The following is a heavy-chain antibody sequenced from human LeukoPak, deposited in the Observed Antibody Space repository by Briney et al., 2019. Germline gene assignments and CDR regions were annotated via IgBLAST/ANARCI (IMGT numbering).Heavy chain of an antibody. J-gene: IGHJ3*02. CDR3: AKDLPPGGSSWWYDAFDI. CDR2: ISGSGGST. CDR1: GFTFSSYA. D-gene: IGHD6-13*01. V-gene: IGHV3-23*01. Sequence: GGSLRLSCVASGFTFSSYAMSWVRQAPGKGLEWVSAISGSGGSTYYADSVKGRFTISRDNSKNTLYLQMNSLRAEDTAVYYCAKDLPPGGSSWWYDAFDIWGQGTMVTVSS.